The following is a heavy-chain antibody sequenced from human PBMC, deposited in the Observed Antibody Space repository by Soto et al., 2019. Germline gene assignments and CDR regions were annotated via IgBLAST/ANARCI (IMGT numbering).Heavy chain of an antibody. J-gene: IGHJ4*01. Sequence: HPGGSLRLSCSASGFTFSNYALTWVRQAPGKGLEWVSIISPTGFTTYYTDSMKGRFTISRDNSKNTLYLQMNSLRAEDTAIYYCAKKRATVAGSSNFDFWGQGTLVTVSS. CDR2: ISPTGFTT. CDR3: AKKRATVAGSSNFDF. CDR1: GFTFSNYA. D-gene: IGHD6-19*01. V-gene: IGHV3-23*01.